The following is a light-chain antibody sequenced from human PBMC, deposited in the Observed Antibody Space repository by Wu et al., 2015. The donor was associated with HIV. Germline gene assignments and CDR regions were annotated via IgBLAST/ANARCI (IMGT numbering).Light chain of an antibody. V-gene: IGKV1-5*03. J-gene: IGKJ4*01. CDR2: KAS. CDR3: QQYNDYPVT. Sequence: DIQMTQSPSTLSASVGDRVTITCRASQSISSWLAWFQQKPGEAPKILIYKASDLKTGVPSRFSGSGSGTEFTLTINNLQPDDFATYYCQQYNDYPVTFGGGTKVDIK. CDR1: QSISSW.